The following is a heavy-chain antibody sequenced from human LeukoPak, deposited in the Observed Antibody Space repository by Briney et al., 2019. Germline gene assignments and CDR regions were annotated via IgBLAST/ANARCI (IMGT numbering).Heavy chain of an antibody. CDR3: GRIPAAGSLKGSFDI. V-gene: IGHV5-51*01. J-gene: IGHJ3*02. CDR1: GYSFTTYW. Sequence: GESLKISCKGSGYSFTTYWIGWVRQMPGKGLEWMGIIYPGDSDTTYSPSFQGQVTISADKTISTAYLQWSSLKASDSAMYYCGRIPAAGSLKGSFDIWGQGTMVTVSS. D-gene: IGHD6-13*01. CDR2: IYPGDSDT.